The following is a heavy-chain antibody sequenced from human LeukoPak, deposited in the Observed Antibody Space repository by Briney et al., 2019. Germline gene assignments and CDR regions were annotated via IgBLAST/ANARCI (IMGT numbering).Heavy chain of an antibody. D-gene: IGHD3-10*01. CDR1: GFTFSSYG. CDR3: AKDFFGSHNEHDAFDI. J-gene: IGHJ3*02. V-gene: IGHV3-30*02. CDR2: IRYDGSNK. Sequence: GGSPRLSCAASGFTFSSYGMHWVRQAPGKGLEWVAFIRYDGSNKYYADSVKGRFTISRDNSKNTLYLQMNSLRAEDTAVYYCAKDFFGSHNEHDAFDIWGQGTMVTVSS.